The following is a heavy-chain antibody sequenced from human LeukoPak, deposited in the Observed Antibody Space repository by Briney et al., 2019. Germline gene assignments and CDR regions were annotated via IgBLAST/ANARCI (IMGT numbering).Heavy chain of an antibody. J-gene: IGHJ5*02. V-gene: IGHV1-8*01. Sequence: ASVKVSCKASGYTFTSYDITWVRQATGQGLEWMGWMSPDSGYTGYAQTFQVRVTLTRNTSVSTAFMELSSLRSEDTAVYYCARGAHVRMYDSNHNCFDPWGQGTLVTVSS. D-gene: IGHD3-22*01. CDR1: GYTFTSYD. CDR2: MSPDSGYT. CDR3: ARGAHVRMYDSNHNCFDP.